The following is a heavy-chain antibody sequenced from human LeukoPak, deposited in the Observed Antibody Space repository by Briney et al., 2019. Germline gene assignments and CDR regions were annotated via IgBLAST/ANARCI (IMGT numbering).Heavy chain of an antibody. V-gene: IGHV3-30*04. CDR2: ISYDGTKK. CDR1: GFTFSSYA. Sequence: PGRSLKLSCVAPGFTFSSYAMHWVRQAPGKGLEWVAVISYDGTKKEYTDSVQGRFTISRDNSENTLDLQMNSLRAEDTAEYYCGRSPAYCGGDCYSIYRAVDSWGQGILVTVSS. D-gene: IGHD2-21*02. J-gene: IGHJ4*02. CDR3: GRSPAYCGGDCYSIYRAVDS.